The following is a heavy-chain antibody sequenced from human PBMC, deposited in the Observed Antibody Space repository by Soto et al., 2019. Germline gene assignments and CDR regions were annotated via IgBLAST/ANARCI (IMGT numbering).Heavy chain of an antibody. V-gene: IGHV4-59*01. Sequence: PSETLSLTCTVSGGSIISYYWSWIRQPPGKGLEWIGYIYYSGSTNYNPSLKSRVTISVDTSKNQFSLKLSSVTAADTAVYYCARNYGDPRVFDYWGQGTLVTVSS. J-gene: IGHJ4*02. D-gene: IGHD4-17*01. CDR2: IYYSGST. CDR3: ARNYGDPRVFDY. CDR1: GGSIISYY.